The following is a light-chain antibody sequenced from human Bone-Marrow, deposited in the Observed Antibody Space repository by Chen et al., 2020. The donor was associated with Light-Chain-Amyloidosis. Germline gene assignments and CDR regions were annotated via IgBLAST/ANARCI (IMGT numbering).Light chain of an antibody. V-gene: IGLV2-14*01. CDR3: SSYTITNALV. J-gene: IGLJ1*01. CDR2: EVT. Sequence: QSALTQPAFVSGSPGQSIIISCTGTSSDVGGDNHVSWYQQHPDKAPKLMIYEVTNRPSWVPDRFSSSKSDNTASLTISGLQTEDEADYICSSYTITNALVFGRGTRVTVL. CDR1: SSDVGGDNH.